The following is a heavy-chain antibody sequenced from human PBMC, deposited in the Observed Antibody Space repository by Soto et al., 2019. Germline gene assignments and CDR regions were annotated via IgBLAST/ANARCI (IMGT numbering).Heavy chain of an antibody. CDR1: GGSISSDGYY. CDR2: IYYSGST. J-gene: IGHJ1*01. V-gene: IGHV4-31*03. Sequence: SETLSLTCTVSGGSISSDGYYWSWIRQHPGKGLEWIGYIYYSGSTYYNPSLKSRVTISVDTSKNQFSLKLSSVTAADTAVYYCASSVPPVYFQHWGQGTLVTVSS. CDR3: ASSVPPVYFQH.